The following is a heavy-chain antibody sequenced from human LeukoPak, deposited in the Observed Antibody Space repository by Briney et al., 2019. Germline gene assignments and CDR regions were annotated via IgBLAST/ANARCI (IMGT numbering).Heavy chain of an antibody. CDR3: ARDSRRELLHAFDI. J-gene: IGHJ3*02. Sequence: PSETLSLTCTVSGGSISTYYWSWIRQPPGKGLEWIAYIDYSASTNYNPSPKSRVTISVDTSKNQFPLKLNSVTAADTAVYYCARDSRRELLHAFDIWGQGTMVTVSS. CDR1: GGSISTYY. CDR2: IDYSAST. D-gene: IGHD1-26*01. V-gene: IGHV4-59*01.